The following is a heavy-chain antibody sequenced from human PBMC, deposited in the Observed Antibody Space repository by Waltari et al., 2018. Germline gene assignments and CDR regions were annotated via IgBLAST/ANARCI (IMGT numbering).Heavy chain of an antibody. CDR2: MNPNSGNT. CDR1: GYTFTSYD. CDR3: GGGGLGQWLDAGDY. D-gene: IGHD6-19*01. J-gene: IGHJ4*02. V-gene: IGHV1-8*01. Sequence: QVQLVQSGAEVKKPGASVKVSCKASGYTFTSYDINWVRQATGQGIEWMGWMNPNSGNTGYAHKCQGRVTKTRNTSISTAYMELSSLRSEDTAVYYCGGGGLGQWLDAGDYWGQGTLVTVSS.